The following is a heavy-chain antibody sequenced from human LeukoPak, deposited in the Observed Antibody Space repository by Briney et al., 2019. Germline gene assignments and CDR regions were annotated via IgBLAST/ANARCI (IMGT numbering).Heavy chain of an antibody. CDR1: GFTFDDYG. V-gene: IGHV3-9*03. Sequence: GGSLRLSCAASGFTFDDYGMSWVRQAPGKGLEWVSGIGWNSGSRDYADSVKGRFTISRDNAKNSLYLQMNDLRAEDMALYYCAKASGYSFGHFDYWGQGTLVTVSS. D-gene: IGHD5-18*01. J-gene: IGHJ4*02. CDR2: IGWNSGSR. CDR3: AKASGYSFGHFDY.